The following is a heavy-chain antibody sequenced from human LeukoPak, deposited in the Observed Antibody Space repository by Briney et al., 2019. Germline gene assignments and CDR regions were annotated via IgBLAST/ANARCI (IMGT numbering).Heavy chain of an antibody. Sequence: GGSLRLSCAASGFTLSSYWMHWARQTPGKGLVWVSRMSSDESTTNYADSVRGRFTIPRDNAKNALYLQMNNLRAEDTAIYFCARGRGPYGWFDPWGQGTLVTVSS. CDR3: ARGRGPYGWFDP. D-gene: IGHD3-10*01. CDR2: MSSDESTT. CDR1: GFTLSSYW. V-gene: IGHV3-74*01. J-gene: IGHJ5*02.